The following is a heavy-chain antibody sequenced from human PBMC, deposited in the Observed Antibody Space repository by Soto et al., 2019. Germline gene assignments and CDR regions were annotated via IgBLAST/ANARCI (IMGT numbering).Heavy chain of an antibody. CDR1: GVSFSDYY. CDR3: AGFFGHKYGRVDP. J-gene: IGHJ5*02. Sequence: PSETLSLTCAVYGVSFSDYYWSWVRQPPGKGLEWIGEINHSGSTNYNASLQSRATISVDTSMNQFSLKLRSVTAADTSMYYCAGFFGHKYGRVDPWGQGTQVTVSS. CDR2: INHSGST. D-gene: IGHD3-3*01. V-gene: IGHV4-34*01.